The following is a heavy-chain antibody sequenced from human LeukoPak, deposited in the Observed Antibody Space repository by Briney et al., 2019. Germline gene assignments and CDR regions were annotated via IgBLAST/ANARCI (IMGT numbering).Heavy chain of an antibody. CDR3: ARSVSSWKDAFDI. D-gene: IGHD6-13*01. Sequence: GGSLRLSCAASGFTFDTYWMHWVRQAPGKGLVWVSRINSDGSSTSYADSVKGRFTISRNNAKNTLSLQMNSLRAEDTAVYYCARSVSSWKDAFDIWGQETMVTVSS. CDR1: GFTFDTYW. V-gene: IGHV3-74*01. CDR2: INSDGSST. J-gene: IGHJ3*02.